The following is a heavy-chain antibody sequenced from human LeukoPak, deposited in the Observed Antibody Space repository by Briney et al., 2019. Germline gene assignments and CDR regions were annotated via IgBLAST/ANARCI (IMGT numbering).Heavy chain of an antibody. D-gene: IGHD1-26*01. J-gene: IGHJ4*02. CDR2: LAEDGSMT. CDR3: ARDEKSGYFVY. V-gene: IGHV3-7*01. CDR1: GFTFSRYW. Sequence: GGSLSLSCEASGFTFSRYWMSWVRQAPGRGLEWVANLAEDGSMTQYADSVKGRFTISRDNAKSSVYLQMSSLKAEDSAVYYCARDEKSGYFVYWGQGSLDSVSS.